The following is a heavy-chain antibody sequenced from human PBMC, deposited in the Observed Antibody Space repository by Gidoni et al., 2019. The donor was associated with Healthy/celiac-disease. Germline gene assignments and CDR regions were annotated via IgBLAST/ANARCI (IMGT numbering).Heavy chain of an antibody. J-gene: IGHJ6*02. CDR3: ARDREDEDDYYYYGMDV. CDR1: GFTFSSYS. V-gene: IGHV3-21*01. CDR2: ISSSSSYI. Sequence: EVQLVESGGGLVKPGGSLRLSCAASGFTFSSYSMNWVRQAPGKGLEWVSSISSSSSYIYYADSVKGRFTISRDNAKNSLYLQMNSLRAEDTAVYYCARDREDEDDYYYYGMDVWGQGTTVTVSS. D-gene: IGHD2-15*01.